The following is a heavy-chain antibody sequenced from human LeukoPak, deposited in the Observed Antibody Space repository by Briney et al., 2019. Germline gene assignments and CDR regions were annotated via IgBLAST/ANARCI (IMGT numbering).Heavy chain of an antibody. J-gene: IGHJ4*02. CDR1: GGTMTNYY. D-gene: IGHD3-22*01. CDR2: IYSSGST. Sequence: SETLSLTCTVSGGTMTNYYWSWIRQPAGKELEWIGRIYSSGSTNYNPSLKSRVTMSVDTSKNQFSLNLTSVTVADMAVYFCARVGVVESSGYHDYYFDFWGQGSLVTVSS. CDR3: ARVGVVESSGYHDYYFDF. V-gene: IGHV4-4*07.